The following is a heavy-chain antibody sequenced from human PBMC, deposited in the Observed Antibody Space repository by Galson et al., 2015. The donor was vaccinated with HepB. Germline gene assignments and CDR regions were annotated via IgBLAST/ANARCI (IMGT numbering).Heavy chain of an antibody. J-gene: IGHJ4*02. Sequence: SVKVSCKASGYTFTSYYMHWVRQAPGQELEWMGIINPSGGSTSYAQKFQGRVTIPVDTSKNQFSLKLSSVTAADTAVYYCARGYYYGSGSRTYYFDYWGQGTLVTVSS. CDR3: ARGYYYGSGSRTYYFDY. CDR2: INPSGGST. CDR1: GYTFTSYY. D-gene: IGHD3-10*01. V-gene: IGHV1-46*01.